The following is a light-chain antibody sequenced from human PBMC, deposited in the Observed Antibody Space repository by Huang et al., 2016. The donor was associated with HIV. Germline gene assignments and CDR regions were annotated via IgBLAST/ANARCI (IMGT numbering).Light chain of an antibody. CDR2: KAS. CDR3: QQYNSYSPLT. J-gene: IGKJ4*01. Sequence: DIQMTQSPSTLSASVGDRVTITFRASQSISCWLAWYQQKPGKAPKVLIYKASSLESGVPSRCSRSGSWTEFTLTISSLQPDDFATYYCQQYNSYSPLTFGGGTKVEIK. V-gene: IGKV1-5*03. CDR1: QSISCW.